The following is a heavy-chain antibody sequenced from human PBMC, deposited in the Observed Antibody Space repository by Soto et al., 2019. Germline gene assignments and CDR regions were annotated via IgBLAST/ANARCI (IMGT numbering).Heavy chain of an antibody. CDR2: IYHSGST. CDR1: GFSISISNF. D-gene: IGHD2-15*01. CDR3: ETDKAAKTVNTAHCLDT. V-gene: IGHV4-4*02. J-gene: IGHJ5*02. Sequence: KPAGTXSLTCACSGFSISISNFVSGFRQPPGKGLECIGEIYHSGSTNYNPSLKSRVTISVYKSKNQFSLKLSSVTAAETDVYYCETDKAAKTVNTAHCLDTWGQGTLVTVSS.